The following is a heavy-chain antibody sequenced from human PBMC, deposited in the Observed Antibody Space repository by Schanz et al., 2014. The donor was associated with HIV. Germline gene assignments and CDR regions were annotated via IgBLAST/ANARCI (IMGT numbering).Heavy chain of an antibody. D-gene: IGHD3-9*01. J-gene: IGHJ4*02. CDR1: GGTFMTYA. CDR3: STAGGSGARRYSGVFED. CDR2: IIPVFSTS. Sequence: QVQLVQSGAEVQKPGSSVKVSCKASGGTFMTYAINWVRQAPGQGLEWIGGIIPVFSTSNYAQKFQGRVTVTADESTSTVYMELHSLRSDDTAIYYCSTAGGSGARRYSGVFEDWGQGTLVSVSS. V-gene: IGHV1-69*01.